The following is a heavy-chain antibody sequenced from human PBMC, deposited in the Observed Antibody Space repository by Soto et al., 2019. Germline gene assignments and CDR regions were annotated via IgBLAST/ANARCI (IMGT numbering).Heavy chain of an antibody. CDR3: AIDSPPIAS. V-gene: IGHV1-18*01. CDR2: ISAYNGNT. J-gene: IGHJ5*02. D-gene: IGHD3-3*02. CDR1: GYTFTSSA. Sequence: QVQLVQSGAEVKKPGASVKVTFKACGYTFTSSAISWVRRAPGQGLEWMGWISAYNGNTNYAQNLQGRVTMTTDTSTSTAYMELRSLRSDDTAVYYCAIDSPPIASWGQGTLVTVSS.